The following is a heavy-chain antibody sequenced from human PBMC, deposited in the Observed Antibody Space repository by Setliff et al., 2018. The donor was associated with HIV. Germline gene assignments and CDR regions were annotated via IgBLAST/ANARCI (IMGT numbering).Heavy chain of an antibody. CDR2: VYPGDSDS. J-gene: IGHJ5*02. Sequence: GASLKLSCKASGYTFTHYWIGWVRQMPGKGLEWMGFVYPGDSDSRYSPSLQGQVTISADTSLKTAHLQWSSLKASDTATYFCVRLNRGSTWSIASDRGFFDPWGQGTLVTVSS. CDR3: VRLNRGSTWSIASDRGFFDP. V-gene: IGHV5-51*01. CDR1: GYTFTHYW. D-gene: IGHD3-10*01.